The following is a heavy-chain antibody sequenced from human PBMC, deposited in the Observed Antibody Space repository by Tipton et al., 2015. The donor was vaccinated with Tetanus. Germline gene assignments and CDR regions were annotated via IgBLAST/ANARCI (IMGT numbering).Heavy chain of an antibody. CDR3: ARGLHFSVTLPFDY. J-gene: IGHJ4*02. CDR2: ISYDGSNK. D-gene: IGHD3-3*02. CDR1: GFTFSSYA. Sequence: QLVQSGGGVVQPGRSLRLSCAASGFTFSSYAMHWVRQAPGKGLEWVAVISYDGSNKYYADSVKGRFTISRDNSKNTLYLQMNSLRAEDTAVYYCARGLHFSVTLPFDYWGQGTLVTVSS. V-gene: IGHV3-30-3*01.